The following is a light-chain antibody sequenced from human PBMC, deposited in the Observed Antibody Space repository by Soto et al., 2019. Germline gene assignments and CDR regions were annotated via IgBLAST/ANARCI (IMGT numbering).Light chain of an antibody. V-gene: IGLV1-47*02. CDR3: VSWDDSLSGLV. CDR2: SDN. J-gene: IGLJ1*01. CDR1: SANIGNNY. Sequence: QSVLTQSPSASGTPGQRVTISCSGRSANIGNNYVCWYQQLPGTAPKLLIYSDNQRPSGVPDRFSGSKSGSSASLAISGLRPADEADYFCVSWDDSLSGLVFGTGTKLTVL.